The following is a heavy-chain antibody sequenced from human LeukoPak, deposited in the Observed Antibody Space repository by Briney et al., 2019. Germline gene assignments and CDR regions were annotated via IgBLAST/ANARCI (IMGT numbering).Heavy chain of an antibody. V-gene: IGHV4-59*12. CDR1: GGSISSYY. CDR2: IYYSGST. D-gene: IGHD3-9*01. J-gene: IGHJ5*02. Sequence: PSETLSLTCTVPGGSISSYYWSWIRQPPGKGLEWIGYIYYSGSTNYNPSLKSRVTISVDTSKNQFSLKLSSVTAADTAVYYCARSVDLYRYWFDPWGQGTLVTVSS. CDR3: ARSVDLYRYWFDP.